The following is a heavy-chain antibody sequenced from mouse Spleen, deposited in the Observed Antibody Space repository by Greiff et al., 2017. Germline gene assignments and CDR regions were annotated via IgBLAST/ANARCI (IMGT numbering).Heavy chain of an antibody. CDR1: GYTFTDYN. CDR2: INPNNGGT. J-gene: IGHJ1*03. D-gene: IGHD1-1*01. V-gene: IGHV1-18*01. CDR3: ARSGNYYGSSFRYFDV. Sequence: EVQLQQSGPELVKPGASVKIPCKASGYTFTDYNMDWVKQSHGKSLEWIGDINPNNGGTIYNQKFKGKATLTVDKSSSTAYMELRSLTSEDTAVYYCARSGNYYGSSFRYFDVWGTGTTVTVSS.